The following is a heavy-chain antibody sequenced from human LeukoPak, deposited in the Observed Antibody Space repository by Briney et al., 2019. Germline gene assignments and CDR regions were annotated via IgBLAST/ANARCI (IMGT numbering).Heavy chain of an antibody. CDR3: AKRPGGSSSWYPIDY. CDR2: ISGSGGST. D-gene: IGHD6-13*01. Sequence: PGGSLRLSCAASGFTFSSYAMSWVRQAPGKGLEWVSAISGSGGSTYYADSVKGRFTISRDNSKNTLYLQMNSLRAEDTAVYYCAKRPGGSSSWYPIDYWSQGTLVTVSS. V-gene: IGHV3-23*01. CDR1: GFTFSSYA. J-gene: IGHJ4*02.